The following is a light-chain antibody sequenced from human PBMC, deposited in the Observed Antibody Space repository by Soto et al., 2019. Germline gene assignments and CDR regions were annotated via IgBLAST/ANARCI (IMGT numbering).Light chain of an antibody. CDR2: WTS. Sequence: DIVMTQSPDSLAVSLGERATINCKSSQSILYSSNNKNYLAWYQQKPGQPPKLIIYWTSTRESGVPDRFSGRGSGTDFTLTISSLQAEDVAVYFCQQYYSTPWTFGQVTKVEI. V-gene: IGKV4-1*01. J-gene: IGKJ1*01. CDR3: QQYYSTPWT. CDR1: QSILYSSNNKNY.